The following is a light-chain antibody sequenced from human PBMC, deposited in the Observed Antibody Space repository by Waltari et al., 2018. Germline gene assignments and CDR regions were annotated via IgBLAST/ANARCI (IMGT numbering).Light chain of an antibody. CDR1: QDIRSY. V-gene: IGKV1-8*01. J-gene: IGKJ1*01. CDR3: QQYYSYPRT. CDR2: AAT. Sequence: IRMTQSPSSLSASTGDKITITCRASQDIRSYLGWYQQKPGKAPKLLVYAATSLQTGVPSRFSASGSGTDFSLTISNLQSEDFAIYHCQQYYSYPRTFGQGTKVEVK.